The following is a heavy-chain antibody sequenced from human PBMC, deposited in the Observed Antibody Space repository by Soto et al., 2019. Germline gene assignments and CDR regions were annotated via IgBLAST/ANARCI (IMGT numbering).Heavy chain of an antibody. J-gene: IGHJ4*02. CDR3: ARDWDYDSSGYYSTIDY. V-gene: IGHV3-30-3*01. CDR2: GSNE. CDR1: GFTFSSYA. D-gene: IGHD3-22*01. Sequence: QVQLVESGGGVVQPGRSLRLSCAASGFTFSSYAMHWVRQAPGKGLEWLAIGSNEYYGDSVKGRFTISRDNSKKTVYLQMNSLRAEDTAVYYLARDWDYDSSGYYSTIDYWGQGTLVTVSA.